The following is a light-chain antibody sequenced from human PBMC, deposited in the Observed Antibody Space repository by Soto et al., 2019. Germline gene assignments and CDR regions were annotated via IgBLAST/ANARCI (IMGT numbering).Light chain of an antibody. J-gene: IGKJ5*01. CDR3: QQYDNYDIT. CDR2: GAS. V-gene: IGKV3-15*01. Sequence: EIVMTQSPATLSVSPGEGATLSCRASQSVRTKLAWYQQKAGQAPRLLIYGASTRASGVSDRFSGSGSETHFTLTINSLQPEDIATYYCQQYDNYDITFGQGTRLEIK. CDR1: QSVRTK.